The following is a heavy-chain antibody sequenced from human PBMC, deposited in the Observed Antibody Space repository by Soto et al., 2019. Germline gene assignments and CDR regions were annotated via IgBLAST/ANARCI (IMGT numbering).Heavy chain of an antibody. D-gene: IGHD6-6*01. V-gene: IGHV5-10-1*01. CDR3: ARIPPIEIAARPFDS. CDR2: IDPSDSYT. J-gene: IGHJ4*02. CDR1: GYSFTSYW. Sequence: GESLKISCKGSGYSFTSYWISWVRQMPGKGLEWMGRIDPSDSYTNYSPSFQGHVTISADKSISTAYLQWSSLKASDTAMFYCARIPPIEIAARPFDSWGLGTLVNVSS.